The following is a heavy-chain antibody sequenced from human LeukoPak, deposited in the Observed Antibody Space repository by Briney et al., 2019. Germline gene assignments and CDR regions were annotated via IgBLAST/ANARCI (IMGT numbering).Heavy chain of an antibody. V-gene: IGHV3-30*03. D-gene: IGHD5-18*01. J-gene: IGHJ4*02. CDR3: ARDLWDTAMATGEYYFDY. CDR2: ISYDGSNK. Sequence: GGSLRLSCAASGFTFSSYGMHWVRQAPGKGLEWVAVISYDGSNKYYADSVKGRFTISRDNSKNTLYLQMNSLRAEDTAVYYCARDLWDTAMATGEYYFDYWGQGTLVTVSS. CDR1: GFTFSSYG.